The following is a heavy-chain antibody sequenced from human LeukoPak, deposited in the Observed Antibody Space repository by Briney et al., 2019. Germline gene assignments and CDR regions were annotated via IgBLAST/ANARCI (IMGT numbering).Heavy chain of an antibody. CDR2: INTNTGNP. D-gene: IGHD5-18*01. CDR3: ARAFTRGYSYGIPGW. CDR1: GYTFTSYA. Sequence: VASVKVSCKASGYTFTSYAMNWVRQAPGQGLEWMGWINTNTGNPTYAQGFTGRFVFSLDTSVSTAYLQISSLKAEDTAVYYCARAFTRGYSYGIPGWWGQGTLVTVSS. J-gene: IGHJ4*02. V-gene: IGHV7-4-1*02.